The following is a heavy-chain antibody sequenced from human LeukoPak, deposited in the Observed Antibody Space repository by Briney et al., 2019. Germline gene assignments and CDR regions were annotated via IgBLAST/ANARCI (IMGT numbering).Heavy chain of an antibody. V-gene: IGHV3-30-3*01. J-gene: IGHJ5*02. CDR2: ISYDGSNK. Sequence: SGGPLRLSCAASGFTFSSYAMHWVRPVPGKGLGWVGVISYDGSNKYYADSVKGRFTISRDNSKNTLYLQMSSLRAEDTAVYYCARGIVVVTAIGWFDPWGQGTLVTVSS. D-gene: IGHD2-21*02. CDR3: ARGIVVVTAIGWFDP. CDR1: GFTFSSYA.